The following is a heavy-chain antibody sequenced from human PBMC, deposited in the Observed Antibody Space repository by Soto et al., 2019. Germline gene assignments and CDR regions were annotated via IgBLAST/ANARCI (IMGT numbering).Heavy chain of an antibody. CDR1: GGSISSSNW. J-gene: IGHJ3*02. V-gene: IGHV4-4*02. CDR2: IYHSGST. D-gene: IGHD3-22*01. Sequence: PSETLSLTCAVSGGSISSSNWWSWVRQPPGKGLEWIGEIYHSGSTNYNPSLKSRVTISVDKSKNQFSLKLSSVTAADTAVYYCARGEGVYESSEDAFDIWGQGTMVTVSS. CDR3: ARGEGVYESSEDAFDI.